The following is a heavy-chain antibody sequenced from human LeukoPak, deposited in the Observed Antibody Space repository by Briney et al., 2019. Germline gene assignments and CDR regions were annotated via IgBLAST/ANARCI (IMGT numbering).Heavy chain of an antibody. V-gene: IGHV1-8*02. CDR3: ARAPVWTGYYYYMDV. CDR2: MNPNSGNT. CDR1: GGTFSSYA. D-gene: IGHD3/OR15-3a*01. Sequence: ASVKVSCKASGGTFSSYAINWVRQATGQGLEWLGWMNPNSGNTGYAQKLQGRVTITRNTSISTAYMELSSLRSEDTAVYYCARAPVWTGYYYYMDVWGKGTTVTVSS. J-gene: IGHJ6*03.